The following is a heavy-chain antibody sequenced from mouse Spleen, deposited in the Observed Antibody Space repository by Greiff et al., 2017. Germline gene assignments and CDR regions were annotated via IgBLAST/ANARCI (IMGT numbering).Heavy chain of an antibody. CDR3: ARAGYYGSYWDFDV. Sequence: VQLQQPGTELVKPGASVKLSCKASGYTFTSYWMHWVKQRPGQGLEWIGNINPSNGGTNYNEKFKSKATLTVDKSSSTAYMQLSSLTSEDSAVYYWARAGYYGSYWDFDVWGAGTTVTVSS. D-gene: IGHD1-1*01. J-gene: IGHJ1*01. CDR1: GYTFTSYW. V-gene: IGHV1-53*01. CDR2: INPSNGGT.